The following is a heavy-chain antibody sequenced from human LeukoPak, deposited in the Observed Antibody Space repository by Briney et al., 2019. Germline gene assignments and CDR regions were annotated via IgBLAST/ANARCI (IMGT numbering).Heavy chain of an antibody. V-gene: IGHV3-7*01. Sequence: GGSLRLSCAASGFTFSTYWMSWVRQAPGKGLEWVANIKQDGSEKDYVDSVKGRFTISRDNAKNSLYLQMNSLTVEDTAVYYCARDYRGAFDIWGQGTMVTVSS. CDR2: IKQDGSEK. CDR3: ARDYRGAFDI. D-gene: IGHD5-12*01. CDR1: GFTFSTYW. J-gene: IGHJ3*02.